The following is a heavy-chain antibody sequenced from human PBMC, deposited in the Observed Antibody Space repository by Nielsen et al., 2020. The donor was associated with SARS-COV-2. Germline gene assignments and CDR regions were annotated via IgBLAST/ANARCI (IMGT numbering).Heavy chain of an antibody. CDR3: AKDFHGSVADFFGN. CDR2: IKRSGGST. D-gene: IGHD2-2*03. V-gene: IGHV3-23*01. CDR1: GFTFDNYA. J-gene: IGHJ4*02. Sequence: GESLKISCAASGFTFDNYAMTWVRQAPGKGLEWVSVIKRSGGSTYYADSVKGRFTISRDNSRNMLYLQMNSLRAEDTALYFCAKDFHGSVADFFGNWGQGTLVTVSS.